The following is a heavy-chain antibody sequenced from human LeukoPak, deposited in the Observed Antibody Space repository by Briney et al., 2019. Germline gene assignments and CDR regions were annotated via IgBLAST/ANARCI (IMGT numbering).Heavy chain of an antibody. J-gene: IGHJ5*02. CDR2: TYYRSKWHN. V-gene: IGHV6-1*01. Sequence: SQTLSLTCAISGDSVSSNSATWNWIRQSPSRGLEWLGRTYYRSKWHNDYAASVKGRITINSDTSKNQFSLEVNSVTPVDTAVYYCSRVQTQSGWFDPWGQGTLVTVSS. D-gene: IGHD4-23*01. CDR3: SRVQTQSGWFDP. CDR1: GDSVSSNSAT.